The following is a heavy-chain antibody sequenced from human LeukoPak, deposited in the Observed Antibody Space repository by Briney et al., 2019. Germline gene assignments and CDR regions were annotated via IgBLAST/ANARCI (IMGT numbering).Heavy chain of an antibody. CDR3: ARDRNYGDFPFDY. D-gene: IGHD4-17*01. V-gene: IGHV3-21*01. CDR2: ISSSSRHI. J-gene: IGHJ4*02. CDR1: GFTFSSYI. Sequence: GGSLRLSCAASGFTFSSYIMNWVRQAPGKGLEWVSSISSSSRHIYYADSVKGRFTISRDNAKNSLYLQMNSLRAEDTAVYYCARDRNYGDFPFDYWGQGTLVTVSS.